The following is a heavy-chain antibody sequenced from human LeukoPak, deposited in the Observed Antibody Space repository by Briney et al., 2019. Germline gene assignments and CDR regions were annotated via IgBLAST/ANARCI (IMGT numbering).Heavy chain of an antibody. V-gene: IGHV1-69*13. Sequence: SVKVSCKASGGTFSSYAISWVRQAPGQGLEWMGGIIPIFGTANYAKKFQGRVTITADESTSTAYMELSSLRSEDTAVYYCARGRQWDEQKGIFDYWGQGTLVTVSS. D-gene: IGHD1-26*01. CDR2: IIPIFGTA. CDR3: ARGRQWDEQKGIFDY. J-gene: IGHJ4*02. CDR1: GGTFSSYA.